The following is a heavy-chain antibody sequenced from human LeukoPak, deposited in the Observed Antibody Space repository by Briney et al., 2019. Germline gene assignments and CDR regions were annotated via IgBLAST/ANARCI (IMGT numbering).Heavy chain of an antibody. CDR1: GYTFTSYG. D-gene: IGHD3-9*01. J-gene: IGHJ4*02. Sequence: GASVKVSCKASGYTFTSYGISWVRQASGQGLEWMGWISAYNGNTNYAQKLQGRVTMTTDTSTSTAYMELRSLRSDDTAVYYCARDYYDILTGDFDYWGQGTLVTVSS. CDR2: ISAYNGNT. CDR3: ARDYYDILTGDFDY. V-gene: IGHV1-18*04.